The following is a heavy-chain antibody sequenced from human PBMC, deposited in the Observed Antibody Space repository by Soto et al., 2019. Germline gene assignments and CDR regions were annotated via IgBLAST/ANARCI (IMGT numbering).Heavy chain of an antibody. CDR2: ITTSGATI. CDR1: GFTFSFYE. J-gene: IGHJ4*02. CDR3: ARDFYGGFSYGPGDS. D-gene: IGHD2-15*01. Sequence: QPGGSLRLSCAASGFTFSFYEMNWVRQAPGKGLEWVSCITTSGATIYYADSVKGRFTISRDNAKNSLYLHMNSLRAEDTAIYYCARDFYGGFSYGPGDSWGQGTLVTVSS. V-gene: IGHV3-48*03.